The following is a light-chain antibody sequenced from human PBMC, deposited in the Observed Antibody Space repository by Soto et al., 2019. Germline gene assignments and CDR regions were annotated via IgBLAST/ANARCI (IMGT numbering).Light chain of an antibody. J-gene: IGKJ4*02. V-gene: IGKV1-13*02. Sequence: AIQLTQSPSSLSASVGDRVTITCRASQAIRRDLAWYQQQPGKAPRLLIFDASTVGGGVPSRFSGSGSGTDVTLSISSLQPEDFATYYCQQFHAFPRTFGEGTKVEI. CDR2: DAS. CDR1: QAIRRD. CDR3: QQFHAFPRT.